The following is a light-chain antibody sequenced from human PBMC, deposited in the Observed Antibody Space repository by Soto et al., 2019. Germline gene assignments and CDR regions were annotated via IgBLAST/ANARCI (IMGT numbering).Light chain of an antibody. J-gene: IGLJ1*01. CDR2: DVS. CDR1: STDVGRYNY. CDR3: TSYTSDSTYV. Sequence: QSALTQPASVSGSPGQSITISCTGTSTDVGRYNYVSWYQQHPGKAPKLMGYDVSNRPSWVSNRFSGSKSGITASLTISGLQSEDEADYDCTSYTSDSTYVFVTGTKVTVL. V-gene: IGLV2-14*01.